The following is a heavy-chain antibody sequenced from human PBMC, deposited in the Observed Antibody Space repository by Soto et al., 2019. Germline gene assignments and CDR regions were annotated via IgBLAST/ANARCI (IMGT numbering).Heavy chain of an antibody. CDR2: IYSGGST. J-gene: IGHJ4*02. CDR3: ARGPHVGISTS. Sequence: GSLRLSCAASGFNVSSNYMSWVRQAPGKGLEWLSVIYSGGSTYYAESVKGRFTISRDNSKNTLNLQMNALRVEDTAVYYCARGPHVGISTSWGQGSLVTVSS. CDR1: GFNVSSNY. V-gene: IGHV3-53*01. D-gene: IGHD2-2*01.